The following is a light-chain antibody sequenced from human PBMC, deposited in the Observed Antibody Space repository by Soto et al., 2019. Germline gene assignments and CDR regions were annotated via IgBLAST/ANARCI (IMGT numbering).Light chain of an antibody. CDR1: SSDIGGYDV. J-gene: IGLJ3*02. Sequence: QSALTQPASVSGSPGQTITISCTGTSSDIGGYDVVSWYQQHPGKAPKLLIYEVAKRPSGVPDRFSGSKSGTSASLAITDLQAEDEADYYCQSYDSSLSGSWVFGGGTKVTVL. CDR2: EVA. V-gene: IGLV2-23*02. CDR3: QSYDSSLSGSWV.